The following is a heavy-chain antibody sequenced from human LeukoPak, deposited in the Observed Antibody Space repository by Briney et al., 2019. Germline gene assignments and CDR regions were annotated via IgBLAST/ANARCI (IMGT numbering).Heavy chain of an antibody. J-gene: IGHJ4*02. Sequence: SETLSLTCTVSDGSISSGAYSWNWIRQPPGRGLEWVGYIYHGGSPYYNPSLKSRVTISVDWSKNQFSLSLSSVTAADTAVYYCARGGPYDSGSFYFDYWGQGTLVTVSS. CDR1: DGSISSGAYS. CDR3: ARGGPYDSGSFYFDY. CDR2: IYHGGSP. V-gene: IGHV4-30-2*01. D-gene: IGHD1-26*01.